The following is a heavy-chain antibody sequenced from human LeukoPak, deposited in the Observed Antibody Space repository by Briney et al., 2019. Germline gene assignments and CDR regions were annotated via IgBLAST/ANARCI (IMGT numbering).Heavy chain of an antibody. Sequence: ASVKVSCKASGYTFTGYYMHWVRQAPGQGLEWMGWINPNSGGTNYAQKFQGRVTMTRDTSISTAYMELSRLRSDDTAVYYCARSTYYDFWSGYYDFDYWGQGTLVTVSS. D-gene: IGHD3-3*01. CDR2: INPNSGGT. V-gene: IGHV1-2*02. CDR3: ARSTYYDFWSGYYDFDY. J-gene: IGHJ4*02. CDR1: GYTFTGYY.